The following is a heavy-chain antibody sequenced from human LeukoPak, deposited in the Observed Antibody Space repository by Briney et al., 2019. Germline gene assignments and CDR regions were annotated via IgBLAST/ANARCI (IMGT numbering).Heavy chain of an antibody. V-gene: IGHV4-39*07. D-gene: IGHD5-12*01. J-gene: IGHJ4*02. CDR3: ARYHSGYDDY. CDR2: IYYSGST. Sequence: SETLSLTCTVSGGSVSISSYYWGWIRQPPGKGLEWIGSIYYSGSTYYNPSLKSRVTISVDTSNNQFSLKLSSVTAADTAVYYCARYHSGYDDYWGQGTLVTVSS. CDR1: GGSVSISSYY.